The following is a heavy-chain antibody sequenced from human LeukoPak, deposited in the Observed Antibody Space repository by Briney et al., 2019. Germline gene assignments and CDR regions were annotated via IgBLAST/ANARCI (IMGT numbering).Heavy chain of an antibody. Sequence: PGRALRLSCAASGFTFSSYAMHWVRQAPGKGLEWVAVISYDGSNKYYADSVKGRFTISRDNSKNTLYLQMSSLRAEDTAVYYCARDRGWNYYFDYWGQGTLVTVSS. CDR2: ISYDGSNK. CDR1: GFTFSSYA. CDR3: ARDRGWNYYFDY. D-gene: IGHD1-7*01. J-gene: IGHJ4*02. V-gene: IGHV3-30-3*01.